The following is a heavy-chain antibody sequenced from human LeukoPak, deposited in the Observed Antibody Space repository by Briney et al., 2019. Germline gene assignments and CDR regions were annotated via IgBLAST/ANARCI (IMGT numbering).Heavy chain of an antibody. CDR1: GFTFSNSA. V-gene: IGHV3-23*01. J-gene: IGHJ3*01. D-gene: IGHD4-17*01. Sequence: PGGSLRLSCVASGFTFSNSAMSWVRQAPGKGLEWVSSISDGGDNTYYTDSVKGRFTLSRDNSKNTLYLQMNSLRVEDTAVYHCAKTGVTTVYDGFHFWGQGTMTIVSS. CDR2: ISDGGDNT. CDR3: AKTGVTTVYDGFHF.